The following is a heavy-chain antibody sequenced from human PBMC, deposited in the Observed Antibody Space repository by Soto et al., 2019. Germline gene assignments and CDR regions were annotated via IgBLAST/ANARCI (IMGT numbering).Heavy chain of an antibody. Sequence: PGGSLRRSCATSGLDFGDYALAWVRQGPGRGLGWVAFISAKPAGGTAEYAASVKDRFTLSRDGSERIAYLQMNSLKVEDTGMYYRTRLAPGADTRCFFDYWGQGTPVTVS. V-gene: IGHV3-49*04. J-gene: IGHJ4*02. CDR1: GLDFGDYA. D-gene: IGHD1-26*01. CDR3: TRLAPGADTRCFFDY. CDR2: ISAKPAGGTA.